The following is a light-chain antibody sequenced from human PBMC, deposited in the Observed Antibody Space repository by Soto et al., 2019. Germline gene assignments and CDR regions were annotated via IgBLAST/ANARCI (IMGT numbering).Light chain of an antibody. V-gene: IGKV3-15*01. CDR3: HQYNKWPMT. CDR1: QSVSSN. Sequence: EIVMTQSPATLSVSPGERATLSCRASQSVSSNLAWYQQKPGQTPRLLIYGASTRATGFPATFSGSRSGTEFTLTISSLLSEDVAVYYCHQYNKWPMTFGQGTKVEIK. CDR2: GAS. J-gene: IGKJ1*01.